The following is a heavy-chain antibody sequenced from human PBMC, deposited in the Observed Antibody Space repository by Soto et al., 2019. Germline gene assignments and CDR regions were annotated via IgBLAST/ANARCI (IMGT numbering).Heavy chain of an antibody. J-gene: IGHJ5*02. V-gene: IGHV3-23*01. CDR2: ISDRSDRT. CDR3: AKGVSLSPQGS. D-gene: IGHD3-10*01. Sequence: EVQLLESGGGSVQPGGSLRLSCAASGFTFSSYAMNWVRQAPGKGLEWISGISDRSDRTFYADSVKGRFTISRDNSKNTLYLQMSSLRVEDTAIYYCAKGVSLSPQGSWGQGTLVTVSS. CDR1: GFTFSSYA.